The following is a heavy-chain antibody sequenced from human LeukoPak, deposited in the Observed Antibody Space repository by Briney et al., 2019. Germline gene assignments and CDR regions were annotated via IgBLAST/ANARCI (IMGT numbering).Heavy chain of an antibody. D-gene: IGHD3-10*01. CDR2: IYSSGST. CDR3: ARSDGYGLVGI. J-gene: IGHJ3*02. V-gene: IGHV4-34*01. CDR1: SESFSGYF. Sequence: SETLSLTCAIYSESFSGYFRSWIRQPPGKGLEWIGSIYSSGSTYYNPSLKSRVIIIIDTPKNHFSLTLSSVTAADTAVYYCARSDGYGLVGIWGQGTMVTVSS.